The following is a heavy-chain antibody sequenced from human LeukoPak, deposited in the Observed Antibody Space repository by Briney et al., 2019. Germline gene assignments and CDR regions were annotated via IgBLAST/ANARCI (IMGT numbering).Heavy chain of an antibody. CDR2: MNPNSGNT. J-gene: IGHJ6*03. CDR3: ARRADFWRFGSYYYYMDV. V-gene: IGHV1-8*03. CDR1: GYTFTSCD. Sequence: GASVKVSCKASGYTFTSCDINWVRQATGQGLEWMGWMNPNSGNTGYAQKFQGRVTITRNTSISTAYMELSSLRSEDTAVYYCARRADFWRFGSYYYYMDVWGKGTTVTVSS. D-gene: IGHD3-3*01.